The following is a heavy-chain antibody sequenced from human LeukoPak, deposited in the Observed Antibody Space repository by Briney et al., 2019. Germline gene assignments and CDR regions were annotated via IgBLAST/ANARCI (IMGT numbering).Heavy chain of an antibody. V-gene: IGHV3-23*01. CDR3: AKAGLLEWFLPYYFDY. D-gene: IGHD3-3*01. CDR1: AFTFSNYA. J-gene: IGHJ4*02. CDR2: ISGSGGST. Sequence: GGSLRLSCAASAFTFSNYAMSWVRQAPGQGLEWVSAISGSGGSTYYADSVKGRFTISRDNSKNTLYLQMNSLRAEDTAVYYCAKAGLLEWFLPYYFDYWGQGTLVTVSS.